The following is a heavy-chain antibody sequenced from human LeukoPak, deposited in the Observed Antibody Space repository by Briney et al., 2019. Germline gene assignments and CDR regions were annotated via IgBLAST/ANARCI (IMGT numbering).Heavy chain of an antibody. CDR3: ARGRPHWCSSTSCYTNWFDP. D-gene: IGHD2-2*02. CDR2: MNSDGSST. CDR1: GFTFSSYW. Sequence: GGSLRLSCAASGFTFSSYWMHWVRQAPGKGLVWVSRMNSDGSSTSYADSVKGRFTISRDNAKNTLYLQMNSLRAEDTAVYYCARGRPHWCSSTSCYTNWFDPWGQGTLVTVSS. V-gene: IGHV3-74*01. J-gene: IGHJ5*02.